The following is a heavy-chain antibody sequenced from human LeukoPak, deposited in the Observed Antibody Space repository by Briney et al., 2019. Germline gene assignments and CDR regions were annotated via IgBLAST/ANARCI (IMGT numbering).Heavy chain of an antibody. J-gene: IGHJ4*02. D-gene: IGHD3-10*01. Sequence: KTSETLSLTCTVSGASISNYYWSWIRQPPGKGLEWIGYIYYSGRTNYNPSLKSRVTISVDSSKNQFSLKLSSVTAADTAVYYCARDRAGDFDYWGQGTLVTVSS. CDR3: ARDRAGDFDY. CDR2: IYYSGRT. V-gene: IGHV4-59*01. CDR1: GASISNYY.